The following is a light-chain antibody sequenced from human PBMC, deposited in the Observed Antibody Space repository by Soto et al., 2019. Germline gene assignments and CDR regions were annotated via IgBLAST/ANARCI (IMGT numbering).Light chain of an antibody. V-gene: IGKV1-39*01. Sequence: DIQMTQSPSSLSASIGDRITITCRASQSISTYLNWYQQKPGKAPNLLIYGASTLQSEVPSRFSGRGSATDFTLTISSLQPEDFATYYCQQSFITPPLTFGGGTKVDIQ. J-gene: IGKJ4*01. CDR1: QSISTY. CDR3: QQSFITPPLT. CDR2: GAS.